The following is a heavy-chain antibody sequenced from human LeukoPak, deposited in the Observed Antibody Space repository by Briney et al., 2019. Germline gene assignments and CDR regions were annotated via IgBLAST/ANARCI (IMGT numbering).Heavy chain of an antibody. J-gene: IGHJ6*03. D-gene: IGHD3-22*01. CDR3: ARDPDYDSSGYYYPPYYMDV. Sequence: GGSLRLSCAASGFTFSSYWMSWVRQAPGKGLEWVANIKQDGSEKYYVDSVKGRFTISRDNARNSLYLQMNSLRAEDTAVYYCARDPDYDSSGYYYPPYYMDVWGKGTTVTVSS. CDR1: GFTFSSYW. V-gene: IGHV3-7*01. CDR2: IKQDGSEK.